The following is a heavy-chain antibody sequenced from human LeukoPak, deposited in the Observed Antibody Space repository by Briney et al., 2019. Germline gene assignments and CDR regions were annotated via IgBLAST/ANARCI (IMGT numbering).Heavy chain of an antibody. V-gene: IGHV5-51*01. CDR1: GYSLTSYW. D-gene: IGHD1-14*01. CDR2: IYPSDSDT. CDR3: ARAHHHPNAHFDY. J-gene: IGHJ4*02. Sequence: KVSCKASGYSLTSYWIGWVRQMPGKGLEWMGIIYPSDSDTRYSPSFQGQVTISADKSISTAYLQWSSLKASDTAMYYCARAHHHPNAHFDYWGQGTLVTVSS.